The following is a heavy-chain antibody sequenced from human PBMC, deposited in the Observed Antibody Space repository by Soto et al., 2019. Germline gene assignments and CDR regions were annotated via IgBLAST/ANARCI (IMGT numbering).Heavy chain of an antibody. J-gene: IGHJ3*02. V-gene: IGHV1-69*01. Sequence: QVQLVQSGAEVKQPGSSVKVSCKASGGTFSSYAISWVRQAPGQGLEWMGGIIPIFGTANYAQKFQSRVTIPADESTSTAYMELSSLSSEDTAVYYCARDQQITICGVVIDAIRNAFDSWGQGTMVTVSS. D-gene: IGHD3-3*01. CDR2: IIPIFGTA. CDR3: ARDQQITICGVVIDAIRNAFDS. CDR1: GGTFSSYA.